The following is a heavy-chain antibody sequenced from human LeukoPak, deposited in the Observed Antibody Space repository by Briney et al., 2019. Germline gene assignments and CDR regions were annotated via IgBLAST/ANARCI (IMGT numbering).Heavy chain of an antibody. CDR2: ISYDGSNK. CDR3: AKDLIAVAGRYYYYGMDV. V-gene: IGHV3-30*18. CDR1: GFTFSSYG. Sequence: GGSLRLSCAASGFTFSSYGMHWVRQAPGKGLEWVAVISYDGSNKYYADSVKGRFTISRDNSKNTLYLQMNSLRAEDTAVYYCAKDLIAVAGRYYYYGMDVWGQGTTVTASS. J-gene: IGHJ6*02. D-gene: IGHD6-19*01.